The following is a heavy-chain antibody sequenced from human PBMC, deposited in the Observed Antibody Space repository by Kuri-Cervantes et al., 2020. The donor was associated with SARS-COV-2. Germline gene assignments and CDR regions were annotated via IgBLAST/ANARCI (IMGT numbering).Heavy chain of an antibody. J-gene: IGHJ4*02. CDR2: ISAYNGNT. CDR3: ARGLYYYGSGSYYGTEGVPVGIDY. V-gene: IGHV1-18*01. Sequence: ASVKVSCKASGYTFTSYGSSWVRQAPGQGLEWMGWISAYNGNTNYAQKFQGRVTMTRDTSTSTVYMELSSLRSEDTAVYYCARGLYYYGSGSYYGTEGVPVGIDYWGQGTLVTVSS. CDR1: GYTFTSYG. D-gene: IGHD3-10*01.